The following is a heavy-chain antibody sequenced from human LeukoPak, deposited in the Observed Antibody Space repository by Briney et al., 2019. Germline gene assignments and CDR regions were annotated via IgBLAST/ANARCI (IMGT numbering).Heavy chain of an antibody. V-gene: IGHV4-34*01. CDR3: ARDAPLSYCSSTSCYRFFPPYYYGMDV. D-gene: IGHD2-2*01. CDR1: GGSFSGYY. Sequence: KPSETLSLTCAVYGGSFSGYYWSWIRQPPGKGLEWIGEINHSGSTNYNPSLKSRVTISVDTSKNQFSLKLSSVTAADTAVYYCARDAPLSYCSSTSCYRFFPPYYYGMDVWGQGTTVTVSS. CDR2: INHSGST. J-gene: IGHJ6*02.